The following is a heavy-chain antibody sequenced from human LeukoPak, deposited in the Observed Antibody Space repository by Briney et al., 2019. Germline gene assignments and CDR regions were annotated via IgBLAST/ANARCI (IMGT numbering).Heavy chain of an antibody. D-gene: IGHD3-16*02. CDR3: ARGGPYVWGSYRYSNWFDP. V-gene: IGHV4-34*01. Sequence: SETLSLTCAVYGGSFSGYYWSWIRQPPGKGLEWIGEINHSRSTNYNPSLKSRVTISVDTSKNQFSLKLSSVTAADTAVYYCARGGPYVWGSYRYSNWFDPWGQGTLVTVSS. J-gene: IGHJ5*02. CDR1: GGSFSGYY. CDR2: INHSRST.